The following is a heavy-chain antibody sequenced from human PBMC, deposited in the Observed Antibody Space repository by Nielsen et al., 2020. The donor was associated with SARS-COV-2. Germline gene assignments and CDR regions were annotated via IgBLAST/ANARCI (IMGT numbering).Heavy chain of an antibody. V-gene: IGHV4-4*07. CDR3: ARTGRDWGTFYY. CDR2: IYISGIT. D-gene: IGHD3-16*01. J-gene: IGHJ4*02. Sequence: CTVSGGSISSYYWSWIRQPAGKGLEWIGRIYISGITNYNPSLKSRLTMSADTSKNQFSLNLRSVTAADTAVYYCARTGRDWGTFYYWGQGTLVTVSS. CDR1: GGSISSYY.